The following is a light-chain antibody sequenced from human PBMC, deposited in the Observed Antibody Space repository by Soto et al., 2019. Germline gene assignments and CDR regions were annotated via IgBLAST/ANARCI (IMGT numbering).Light chain of an antibody. CDR1: SSDVGGYNY. CDR3: CSYAGSYTLV. Sequence: QSVLAQPRSVSGSPGQSVTISCTGTSSDVGGYNYVSWYQQHPGKAPKLMLCDVNKRPSGVPDRFSGSKSGNTASLTISGLQAEDEADYYCCSYAGSYTLVFGTGTKVTVL. CDR2: DVN. J-gene: IGLJ1*01. V-gene: IGLV2-11*01.